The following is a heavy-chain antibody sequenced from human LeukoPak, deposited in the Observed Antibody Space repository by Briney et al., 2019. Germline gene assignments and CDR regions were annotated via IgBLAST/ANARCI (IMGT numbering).Heavy chain of an antibody. CDR1: GGSFSGYY. J-gene: IGHJ6*03. CDR2: INHSGST. CDR3: ARGGKAAAGNFHYYYYMDV. D-gene: IGHD6-13*01. V-gene: IGHV4-34*01. Sequence: SETLSLTCAVYGGSFSGYYWSWIRQPPGEGLEWIGEINHSGSTNYNPSLKSRVTISVDTSKNQFSLKLSSVTAADTAVYYCARGGKAAAGNFHYYYYMDVWGNGTTVTVSS.